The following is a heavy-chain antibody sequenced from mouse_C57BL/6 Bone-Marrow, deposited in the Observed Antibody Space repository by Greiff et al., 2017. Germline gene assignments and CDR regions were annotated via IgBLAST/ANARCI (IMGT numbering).Heavy chain of an antibody. V-gene: IGHV1-59*01. J-gene: IGHJ2*01. D-gene: IGHD2-3*01. CDR2: IDPSDSYT. Sequence: QVQLKQPGAELVRPGTSVKLSCKASGYTFTSYWMHWVKQRPGQGLEWIGVIDPSDSYTNYNQKFKGKATLTVDTSSSTAYMQLSSLTSEDSAVYYCASTGDGYFYWGQGTTLTVSS. CDR3: ASTGDGYFY. CDR1: GYTFTSYW.